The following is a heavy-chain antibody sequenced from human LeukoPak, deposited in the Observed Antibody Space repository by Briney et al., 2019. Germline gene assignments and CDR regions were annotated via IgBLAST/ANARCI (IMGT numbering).Heavy chain of an antibody. D-gene: IGHD2-2*01. CDR1: GFTFSSYA. CDR3: ASGVGYFDL. V-gene: IGHV3-11*03. J-gene: IGHJ2*01. Sequence: NPGGSLRLSCAASGFTFSSYAMSWIRQAPGKGLEGVSYISSSSSYTNYADSVKGRFTISRDNAKNSLYLQMNSLRAEDTAVYYCASGVGYFDLWGRGTLVTVSS. CDR2: ISSSSSYT.